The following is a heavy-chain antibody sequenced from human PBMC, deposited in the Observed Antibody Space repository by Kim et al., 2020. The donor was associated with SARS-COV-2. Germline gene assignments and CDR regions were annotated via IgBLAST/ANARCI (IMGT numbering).Heavy chain of an antibody. D-gene: IGHD6-19*01. J-gene: IGHJ4*02. CDR3: ARDASRYTTAWYNY. CDR2: ISPYNGNT. Sequence: ASVKVSCKASGYTFTNYGITWVRQAPGQGLEWMGWISPYNGNTDSAQEFQGRVTMTTDTFTNIAYMELRSLRSDDTAVYYCARDASRYTTAWYNYWGQGTLVTVSS. CDR1: GYTFTNYG. V-gene: IGHV1-18*04.